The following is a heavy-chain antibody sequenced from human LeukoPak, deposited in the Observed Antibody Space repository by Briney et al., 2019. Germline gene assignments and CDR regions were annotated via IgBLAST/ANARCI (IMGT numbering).Heavy chain of an antibody. V-gene: IGHV3-33*01. CDR3: ARDRAPEAFDI. Sequence: GGSLRLSCAASGFTFSSYGMHWVRQAPGKGLEWVAVIWYDGSNKYYADSVKGRFTISRDNSKNTLYLQMNSLRAEDTAVYYCARDRAPEAFDIWGQGAMVTVAS. CDR1: GFTFSSYG. CDR2: IWYDGSNK. J-gene: IGHJ3*02.